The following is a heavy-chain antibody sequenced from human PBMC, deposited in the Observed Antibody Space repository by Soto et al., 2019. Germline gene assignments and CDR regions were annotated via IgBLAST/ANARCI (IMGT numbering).Heavy chain of an antibody. D-gene: IGHD6-13*01. V-gene: IGHV4-38-2*01. CDR3: VRSLLTSSWLAGY. CDR1: GYPISSGYY. J-gene: IGHJ4*02. CDR2: IYHSGTT. Sequence: SETLSLTCAVSGYPISSGYYWGWIRLPPGKGLEWIGSIYHSGTTYYNPSLKSRVTISLDTSKNQFSLQLSSVTAADTAVYYCVRSLLTSSWLAGYWGQGTLVTVSS.